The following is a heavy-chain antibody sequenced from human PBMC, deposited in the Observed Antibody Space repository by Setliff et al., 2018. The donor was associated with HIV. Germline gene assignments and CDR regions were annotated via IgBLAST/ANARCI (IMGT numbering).Heavy chain of an antibody. V-gene: IGHV4-4*07. Sequence: TSETLSLTCTVSGGSISSYYWSWIRQPAGKGLEWIGRIYSSGSTNYSPSLNSRVTMSVDTSKNQFSLKLSSVTAADTAVYYCAREDYYYYGMDVWGQGTTVTVSS. CDR1: GGSISSYY. CDR2: IYSSGST. CDR3: AREDYYYYGMDV. J-gene: IGHJ6*02.